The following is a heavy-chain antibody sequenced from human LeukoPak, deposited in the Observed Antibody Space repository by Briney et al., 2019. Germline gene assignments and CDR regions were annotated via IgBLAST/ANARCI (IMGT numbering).Heavy chain of an antibody. V-gene: IGHV1-3*01. CDR3: ARDSRNMGRGVTFDY. CDR1: GYTFTSYA. D-gene: IGHD3-10*01. Sequence: ASVKVSCKASGYTFTSYAVHWVRQAPGQRLEWMGWINAGNGNTKYSQKFQDRVTITRDTSANTAYMELSSLRSEDTAVYYCARDSRNMGRGVTFDYWGQGTLVTVSS. J-gene: IGHJ4*02. CDR2: INAGNGNT.